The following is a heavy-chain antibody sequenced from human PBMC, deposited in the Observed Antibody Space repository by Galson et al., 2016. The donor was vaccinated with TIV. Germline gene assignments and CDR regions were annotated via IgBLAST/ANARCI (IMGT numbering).Heavy chain of an antibody. CDR2: IDKDGNEK. CDR1: GFTFGNYW. J-gene: IGHJ3*02. D-gene: IGHD3-3*01. V-gene: IGHV3-7*01. Sequence: SLRLSCAASGFTFGNYWMSWVRQAPGKGLEWVTNIDKDGNEKYHVDSVKGRFTISRDNAKNTLYLQMNSLRAEDMAIFYCARLLEWTHEAFDTWGQGTMVTVSA. CDR3: ARLLEWTHEAFDT.